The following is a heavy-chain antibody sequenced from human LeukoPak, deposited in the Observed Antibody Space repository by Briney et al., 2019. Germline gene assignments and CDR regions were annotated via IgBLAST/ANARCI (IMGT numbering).Heavy chain of an antibody. Sequence: PGRSLRLSCAASGFTVSSKYMSWVRQAPGKGMELFSIIYSGGSTFYADSVKGRFTISRDNSKNTLYLQMNSLRAEDTAVYYCARGGSYLSAFDIWGQGTMVTVSS. J-gene: IGHJ3*02. CDR3: ARGGSYLSAFDI. V-gene: IGHV3-53*01. D-gene: IGHD1-26*01. CDR1: GFTVSSKY. CDR2: IYSGGST.